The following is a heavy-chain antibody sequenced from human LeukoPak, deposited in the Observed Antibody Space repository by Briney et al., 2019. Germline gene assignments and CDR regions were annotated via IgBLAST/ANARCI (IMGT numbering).Heavy chain of an antibody. Sequence: GGSLTLSCAASGFTFSSYEMNWVRQAPGKGLEWVSYISSSGSTIYYADSVKGRFTISRDNDKNSLHLQMNILRAEDTAVYYCAELGITVIGGVWGKGTTVTISS. CDR3: AELGITVIGGV. V-gene: IGHV3-48*03. J-gene: IGHJ6*04. CDR2: ISSSGSTI. D-gene: IGHD3-10*02. CDR1: GFTFSSYE.